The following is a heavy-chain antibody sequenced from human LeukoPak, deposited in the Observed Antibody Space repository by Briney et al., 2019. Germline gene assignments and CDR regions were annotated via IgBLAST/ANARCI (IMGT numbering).Heavy chain of an antibody. J-gene: IGHJ4*02. CDR2: INPNSGGT. D-gene: IGHD6-19*01. CDR3: ARDQRYTSGWYDEGGYYFEY. Sequence: ASVKVSCKASGYTFTGYYMHWVRQAPGQGLEWMGWINPNSGGTNYAQKFQGRVTMTRDTSISTAYMELSRLRSDDTAVYYCARDQRYTSGWYDEGGYYFEYWGQGTLVTVSS. V-gene: IGHV1-2*02. CDR1: GYTFTGYY.